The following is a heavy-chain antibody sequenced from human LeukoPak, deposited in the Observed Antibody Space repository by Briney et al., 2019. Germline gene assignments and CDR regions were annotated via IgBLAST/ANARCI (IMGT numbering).Heavy chain of an antibody. CDR3: ARGRGGRIAAAASPSGY. V-gene: IGHV1-46*01. Sequence: ASVKVSCKASGYTFTSYYMHWVRQAPGQGVEWMGIINPSGGSTSYAQKFQGRVTMTRDTSTSTVYMELSSLRSEDTAVYYCARGRGGRIAAAASPSGYWGQGTLVTVSS. D-gene: IGHD6-13*01. CDR1: GYTFTSYY. J-gene: IGHJ4*02. CDR2: INPSGGST.